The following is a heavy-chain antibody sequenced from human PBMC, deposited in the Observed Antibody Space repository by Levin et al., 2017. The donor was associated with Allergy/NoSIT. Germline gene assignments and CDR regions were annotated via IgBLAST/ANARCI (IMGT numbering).Heavy chain of an antibody. CDR1: GDSVRSSNYY. CDR2: VSYSGNT. V-gene: IGHV4-61*01. Sequence: SETLSLTCTVSGDSVRSSNYYWSWIRQPPGTGLEWIGYVSYSGNTKYNPSLESRVTISLDTSKNLFSLKVTSVTAADTAVYSCARAYYDSWSGYYDSWGQGTLVTVSS. D-gene: IGHD3-3*01. J-gene: IGHJ4*02. CDR3: ARAYYDSWSGYYDS.